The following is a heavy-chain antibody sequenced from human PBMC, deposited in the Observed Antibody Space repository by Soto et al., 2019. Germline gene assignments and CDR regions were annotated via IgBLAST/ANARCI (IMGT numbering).Heavy chain of an antibody. CDR3: ATYSSSSWYRVIFDY. V-gene: IGHV1-2*04. Sequence: ASVKVSCKAPGYTFTGYYRHWLRQAPGQGLEWMGWINPNSGGTNYAQKFQGWVTMTRDTSISTAYMELSSLRSEDTAVYYCATYSSSSWYRVIFDYWGQGTLVTVSS. CDR2: INPNSGGT. J-gene: IGHJ4*02. CDR1: GYTFTGYY. D-gene: IGHD6-13*01.